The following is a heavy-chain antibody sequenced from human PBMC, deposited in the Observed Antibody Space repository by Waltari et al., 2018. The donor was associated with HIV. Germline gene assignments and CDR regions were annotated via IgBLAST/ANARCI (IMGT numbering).Heavy chain of an antibody. V-gene: IGHV4-39*01. CDR3: ARQHGRPADV. CDR2: MYYSGNT. D-gene: IGHD2-8*01. CDR1: GASIISTAYY. J-gene: IGHJ6*02. Sequence: QLQLQESGPGLVKPSATLSLTCLVSGASIISTAYYWAWFRQAPGGGLEWIGSMYYSGNTYYNPSLKSRITMSVDTSNNQFSLRLTSVTAADTAVYYCARQHGRPADVWGQGTTVTVSS.